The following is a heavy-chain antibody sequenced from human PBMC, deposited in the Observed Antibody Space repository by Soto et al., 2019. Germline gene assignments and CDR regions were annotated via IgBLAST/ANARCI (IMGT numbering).Heavy chain of an antibody. Sequence: QVTLKESGPVLVKPTETLTLRCTVSGLSITDSEMGVSWIRQPPGQPLEWLAHIASSGEKSYRTFLKIRLAISKDTSKSQIVLTMTNMDPADTATYYCARRHLAVAVSPWFDPWGQGIPVTVSS. CDR3: ARRHLAVAVSPWFDP. CDR1: GLSITDSEMG. CDR2: IASSGEK. D-gene: IGHD6-19*01. J-gene: IGHJ5*02. V-gene: IGHV2-26*01.